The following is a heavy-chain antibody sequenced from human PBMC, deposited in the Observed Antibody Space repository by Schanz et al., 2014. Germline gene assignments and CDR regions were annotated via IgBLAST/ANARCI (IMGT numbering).Heavy chain of an antibody. J-gene: IGHJ5*02. CDR2: ISWNSGSI. D-gene: IGHD3-10*01. Sequence: EVQLVESGGGLVQPGRSLRLSCAGSGFTFHDYAMHWVRQAPGKGLEWVSGISWNSGSIRYADSVKGRFTISRDNAKNSLYLQMNSLRADDTAVYYCAKDQLANYRGSGYNWFDPWGQGTLVTVSS. CDR1: GFTFHDYA. V-gene: IGHV3-9*01. CDR3: AKDQLANYRGSGYNWFDP.